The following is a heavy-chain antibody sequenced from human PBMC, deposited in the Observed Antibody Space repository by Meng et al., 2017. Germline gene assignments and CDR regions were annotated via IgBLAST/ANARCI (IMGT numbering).Heavy chain of an antibody. J-gene: IGHJ4*02. V-gene: IGHV4-34*01. Sequence: ETLSLTCAVYGGSFSGYYWSWIRQPPGKGLEWIGEINHSGSTNYNPSLKSRVTISVDTSKNQFSLKLSSVTAADTAVYYCARDRRRYYYDSSGYYGRYYFDYWGQGTLVT. CDR2: INHSGST. CDR1: GGSFSGYY. CDR3: ARDRRRYYYDSSGYYGRYYFDY. D-gene: IGHD3-22*01.